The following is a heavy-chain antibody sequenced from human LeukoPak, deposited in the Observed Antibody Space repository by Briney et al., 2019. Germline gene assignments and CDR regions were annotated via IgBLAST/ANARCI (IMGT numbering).Heavy chain of an antibody. CDR1: GFTFSSYG. Sequence: GGSLSFSCAASGFTFSSYGLHWVPQAPGKGLEGVAFLRYDGSNKYYADSVKGRFTISRDNSKNTLYLQMNRLRAEDTAVYYCVRDNYDSSGPYYFDYWGQGTLVTVSS. CDR3: VRDNYDSSGPYYFDY. D-gene: IGHD3-22*01. J-gene: IGHJ4*02. V-gene: IGHV3-30*02. CDR2: LRYDGSNK.